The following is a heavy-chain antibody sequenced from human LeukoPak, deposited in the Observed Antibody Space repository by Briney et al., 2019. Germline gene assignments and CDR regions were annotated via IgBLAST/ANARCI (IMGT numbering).Heavy chain of an antibody. D-gene: IGHD2-2*01. J-gene: IGHJ4*02. CDR3: AKDPFRTRVSAPDY. V-gene: IGHV3-23*01. CDR1: GFIFSSYA. CDR2: ISGSGTTT. Sequence: PGGSLSLSCAGSGFIFSSYAMSWVRQAPGKGLEWLSAISGSGTTTYYADSVKGRFTISRDNSNNTLYLQMNSLRAEDTAVYYCAKDPFRTRVSAPDYWGQGTLVTVSS.